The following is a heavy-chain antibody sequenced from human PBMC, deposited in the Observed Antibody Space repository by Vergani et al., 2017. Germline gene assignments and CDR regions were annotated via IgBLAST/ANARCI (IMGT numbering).Heavy chain of an antibody. J-gene: IGHJ4*02. CDR1: GCTFSNFG. CDR2: IGKDGINT. V-gene: IGHV3-30*02. CDR3: AKYLRDSTDGLPDS. Sequence: QVQLVESAGGVVQPGGSLRLSCAAFGCTFSNFGMHWIRQAPGKGVEWLAYIGKDGINTRYRDAVKGRFTVYRDNSKDILYLQMDSLGSEDTALYYCAKYLRDSTDGLPDSWCPGTLVIVSS. D-gene: IGHD2-21*02.